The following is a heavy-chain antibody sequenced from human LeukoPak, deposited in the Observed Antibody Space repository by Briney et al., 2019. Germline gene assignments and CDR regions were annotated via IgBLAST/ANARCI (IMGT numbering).Heavy chain of an antibody. CDR1: GFTFSSYG. CDR3: AKAIAAAGYYYYYMDV. D-gene: IGHD6-13*01. Sequence: GGSLRLSCAASGFTFSSYGMHWVRQAPGKGREWVAVIWDDGSNKYYADSVKGRFTIYRDNSQSTLYLQMNSLRAEDTAVYYCAKAIAAAGYYYYYMDVWGKGTTVTVSS. J-gene: IGHJ6*03. CDR2: IWDDGSNK. V-gene: IGHV3-33*06.